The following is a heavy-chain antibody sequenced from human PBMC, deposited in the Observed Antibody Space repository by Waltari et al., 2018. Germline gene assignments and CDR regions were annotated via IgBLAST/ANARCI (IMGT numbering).Heavy chain of an antibody. D-gene: IGHD6-6*01. V-gene: IGHV3-21*01. Sequence: EVQLVESGGGLVKPGGSLRLSCAASGFTFSSYSMNWVRQAPGKGLEVVASLSSRNSYIYYADSVKGRFTISRDNAKNSLYLQVNSLRAEDTAVYYCARDHRWVVRAFDYWGQGTLVTVSS. CDR3: ARDHRWVVRAFDY. CDR1: GFTFSSYS. CDR2: LSSRNSYI. J-gene: IGHJ4*02.